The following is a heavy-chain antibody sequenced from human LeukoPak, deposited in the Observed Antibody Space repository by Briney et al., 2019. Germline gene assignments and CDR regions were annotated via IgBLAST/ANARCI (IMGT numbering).Heavy chain of an antibody. CDR1: GFTFSSYE. J-gene: IGHJ4*02. CDR2: ISSSGSTI. Sequence: GGSLRLSRAASGFTFSSYEMNWVRQAPGKGLEWVSYISSSGSTIYYADSVKGRFTISRDNAKNSLYLQMNSLRAEDTAVYYCARVGAGSYYKATDYWGQGTLVTVSS. CDR3: ARVGAGSYYKATDY. D-gene: IGHD3-10*01. V-gene: IGHV3-48*03.